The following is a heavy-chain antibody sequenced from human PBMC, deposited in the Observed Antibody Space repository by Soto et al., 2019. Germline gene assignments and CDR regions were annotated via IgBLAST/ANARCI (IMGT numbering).Heavy chain of an antibody. CDR2: IYYSGST. J-gene: IGHJ4*02. CDR1: GGSISSHY. D-gene: IGHD2-15*01. V-gene: IGHV4-59*11. CDR3: TRAISGGPFDY. Sequence: SETLSLTCAVSGGSISSHYWNWIRQPPGKGLEWIGYIYYSGSTNYNPSLQSRVTISIDTSKNQFSLKLSSVTAEDTAVYYCTRAISGGPFDYWGQGALVTVSS.